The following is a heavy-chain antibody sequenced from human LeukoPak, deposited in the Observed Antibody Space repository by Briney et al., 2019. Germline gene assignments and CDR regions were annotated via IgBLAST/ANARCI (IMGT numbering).Heavy chain of an antibody. V-gene: IGHV3-33*01. Sequence: GGSLRLSCAASGFTFSSHGMHWVRQAPGKGLEWVGPIWYDGSNTYHADSVKGRFTISRDNPKNTLYLQMNSLRAEDTAVYYCARGEQYSYHSSGPKSSDALGIWGQGTMVTVSS. CDR1: GFTFSSHG. CDR3: ARGEQYSYHSSGPKSSDALGI. D-gene: IGHD3-22*01. J-gene: IGHJ3*02. CDR2: IWYDGSNT.